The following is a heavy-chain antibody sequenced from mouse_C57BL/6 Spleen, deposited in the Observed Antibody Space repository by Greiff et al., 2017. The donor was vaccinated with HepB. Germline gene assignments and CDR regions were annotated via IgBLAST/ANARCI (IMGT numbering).Heavy chain of an antibody. J-gene: IGHJ4*01. CDR2: ISDGGSYT. CDR1: GFTFSSYA. Sequence: EVNVVESGGGLVKPGGSLKLFCAASGFTFSSYAMSWVRQTPEKRLEWVATISDGGSYTYYPDNVKGRFTISRDNAKNNLYLQMSHLKSEDTAMYYCARDNWDNAMDYWGQGTSVTVSS. V-gene: IGHV5-4*01. CDR3: ARDNWDNAMDY. D-gene: IGHD4-1*01.